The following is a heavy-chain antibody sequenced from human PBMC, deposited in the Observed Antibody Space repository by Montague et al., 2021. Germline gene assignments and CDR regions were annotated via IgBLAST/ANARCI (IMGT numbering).Heavy chain of an antibody. CDR2: TFNTGSS. V-gene: IGHV4-39*01. D-gene: IGHD2-15*01. CDR3: ARSLYCIGGSCYSGFDP. Sequence: SETLSLTCTVSGGSISSNSYWWAWIRPPPGKGLEYVGTTFNTGSSYYSPSLKSRVTISVYTSKNQFSLRLSAVTAADTAEYYCARSLYCIGGSCYSGFDPWGQGTLVTVSS. J-gene: IGHJ5*02. CDR1: GGSISSNSYW.